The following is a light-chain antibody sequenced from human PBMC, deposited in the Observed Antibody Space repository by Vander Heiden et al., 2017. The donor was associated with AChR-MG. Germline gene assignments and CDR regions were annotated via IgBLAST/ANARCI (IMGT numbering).Light chain of an antibody. V-gene: IGKV1-5*03. CDR2: KAS. Sequence: DIQMTQSPSTLSASVGESVTTTCRASQSISSWLAWYQQKPGKAPKLLIYKASSLERGVPSRFSGSGSGTEFTLTISSLQPDDFAAYYCQQYNSYWTFGQGTKVEIK. CDR3: QQYNSYWT. J-gene: IGKJ1*01. CDR1: QSISSW.